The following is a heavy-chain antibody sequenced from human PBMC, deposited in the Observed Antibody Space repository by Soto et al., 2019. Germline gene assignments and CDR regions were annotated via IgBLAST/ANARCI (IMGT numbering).Heavy chain of an antibody. CDR2: ISGSGATA. CDR3: SKATCRAHYCYGLAV. Sequence: PGGTLRLSCAASGFTFNNYALSWVRQAPGRGLEWLSVISGSGATAFYADSVKGRFTISRDNSKNTLYLQMHSLAAEDTAVYYCSKATCRAHYCYGLAVWGQGSSDIGSS. CDR1: GFTFNNYA. J-gene: IGHJ6*02. V-gene: IGHV3-23*01.